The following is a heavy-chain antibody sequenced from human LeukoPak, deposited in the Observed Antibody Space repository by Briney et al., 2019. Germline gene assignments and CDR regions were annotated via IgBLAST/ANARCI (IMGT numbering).Heavy chain of an antibody. D-gene: IGHD5-18*01. V-gene: IGHV3-66*01. Sequence: GGSLRLSCAASGFTVGSNYMSWVRQAPGKGLEWVSVIYSGGSTYYADPVKGRFTISRDNSKNTLYLQMNSLRAEDTAVYYCARSLGRGYSYGYDAFDIWGQGTMVTVSS. CDR1: GFTVGSNY. CDR2: IYSGGST. J-gene: IGHJ3*02. CDR3: ARSLGRGYSYGYDAFDI.